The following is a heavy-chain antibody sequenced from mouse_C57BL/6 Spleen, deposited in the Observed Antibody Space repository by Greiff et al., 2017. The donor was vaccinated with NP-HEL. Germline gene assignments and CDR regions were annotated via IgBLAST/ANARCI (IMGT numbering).Heavy chain of an antibody. CDR3: AKLGREWYFDV. D-gene: IGHD4-1*01. V-gene: IGHV1-64*01. Sequence: VQLQQPGAELVKPGASVKLSCKASGYTFTSYWMHWVKQRPGQGLEWIGMIHPNSGSTNYNEKFKSKATLTVDKSSSTAYMQLSSLTSEDSAVYYCAKLGREWYFDVWGTGTTVTVSS. CDR1: GYTFTSYW. J-gene: IGHJ1*03. CDR2: IHPNSGST.